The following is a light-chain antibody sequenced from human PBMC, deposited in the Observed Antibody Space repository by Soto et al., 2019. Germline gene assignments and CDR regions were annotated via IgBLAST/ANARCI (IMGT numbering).Light chain of an antibody. Sequence: QSVLTQSPSASASLGASVKLTCTLTTGHSTYTITWHQQQPEKGPRYLMKINSDGSHIKGDGIPDRFSGSSSGAERYLTISSLQSEDEADYYCQTWASGTRVFGGGTQLTVL. CDR3: QTWASGTRV. CDR2: INSDGSH. V-gene: IGLV4-69*01. J-gene: IGLJ3*02. CDR1: TGHSTYT.